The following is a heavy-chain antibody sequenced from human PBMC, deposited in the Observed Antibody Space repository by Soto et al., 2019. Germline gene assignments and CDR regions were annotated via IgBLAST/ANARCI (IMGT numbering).Heavy chain of an antibody. CDR2: IIPIFGTA. D-gene: IGHD3-10*01. CDR3: ARGYYYGSGSYSYYYYYGMDV. J-gene: IGHJ6*02. Sequence: RASVKVSCKASGGTFSSYAISWVRQAPGQGLEWMGGIIPIFGTANYAQKFQGRVTITADESTSTAYMELSSLRSEDTAVYYCARGYYYGSGSYSYYYYYGMDVWGQGTTVTVSS. V-gene: IGHV1-69*13. CDR1: GGTFSSYA.